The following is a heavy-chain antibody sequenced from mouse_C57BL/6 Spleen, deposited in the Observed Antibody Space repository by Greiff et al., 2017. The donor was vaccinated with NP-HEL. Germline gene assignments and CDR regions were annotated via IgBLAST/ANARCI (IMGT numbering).Heavy chain of an antibody. Sequence: EVKLQESGPGLVKPSQSLSLTCSVTGYSITSGYYWNWIRQFPGNKLEWMGYISYDGSNNYNPSLKNRISITRDTSKNQFFLKLNSVTTEDTATYYCARGPYGNYDAMDYWGQGTSVTVSS. CDR1: GYSITSGYY. J-gene: IGHJ4*01. CDR2: ISYDGSN. V-gene: IGHV3-6*01. CDR3: ARGPYGNYDAMDY. D-gene: IGHD2-1*01.